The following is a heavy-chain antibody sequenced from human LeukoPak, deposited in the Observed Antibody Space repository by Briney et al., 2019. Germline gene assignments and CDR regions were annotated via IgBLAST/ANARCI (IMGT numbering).Heavy chain of an antibody. Sequence: GGSLTLSCAASGFIFGRDSMNWVRQAPGRGLEWISYISRDSDIRYYADSVRGRFHISRDNARNSLYLQMNSLRAEDTAVYYCARSIAAAGSYFDYWGQGTLVTVSS. CDR3: ARSIAAAGSYFDY. D-gene: IGHD6-13*01. J-gene: IGHJ4*02. CDR1: GFIFGRDS. V-gene: IGHV3-48*01. CDR2: ISRDSDIR.